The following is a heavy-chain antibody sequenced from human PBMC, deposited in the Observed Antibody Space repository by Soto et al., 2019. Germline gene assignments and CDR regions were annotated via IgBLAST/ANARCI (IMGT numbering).Heavy chain of an antibody. Sequence: GGSLRLSCAASGFTFSSYAMSWVRQAPGKGLEWVSAISGSGGSTYYADSVKGRFTISRDNSKNTLYLQMNSLRAEDTAVYYCAKDHNWNDYYYDDMDVWGKGTTVTVSS. J-gene: IGHJ6*03. CDR1: GFTFSSYA. V-gene: IGHV3-23*01. CDR3: AKDHNWNDYYYDDMDV. D-gene: IGHD1-1*01. CDR2: ISGSGGST.